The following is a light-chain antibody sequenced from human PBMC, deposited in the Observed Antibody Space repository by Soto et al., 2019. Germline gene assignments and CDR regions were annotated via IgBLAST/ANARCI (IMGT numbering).Light chain of an antibody. J-gene: IGKJ1*01. Sequence: DIQMTQSPSSLSASVGDRVTITCRASQTISTYLNWYQQKPGKAPRLLIYDASSLLSGVPSRFSGSGSGTDFTLTIASLQPEDFATYYCQQNAIIPPWTFGQGTKVDIK. CDR3: QQNAIIPPWT. V-gene: IGKV1-39*01. CDR1: QTISTY. CDR2: DAS.